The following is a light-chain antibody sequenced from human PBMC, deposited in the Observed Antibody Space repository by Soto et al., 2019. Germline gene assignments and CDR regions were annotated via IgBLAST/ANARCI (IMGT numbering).Light chain of an antibody. Sequence: DIQLARSPSFLSASVGDRVTITCRASQGISSYLAWYQQKPGKAPKLLIYAASTLQSGVPSRFSGSGSGTEFTLTISSLQPEDFATYHWQQLNSYPPWTFGQGTKVDIK. CDR3: QQLNSYPPWT. CDR2: AAS. J-gene: IGKJ1*01. V-gene: IGKV1-9*01. CDR1: QGISSY.